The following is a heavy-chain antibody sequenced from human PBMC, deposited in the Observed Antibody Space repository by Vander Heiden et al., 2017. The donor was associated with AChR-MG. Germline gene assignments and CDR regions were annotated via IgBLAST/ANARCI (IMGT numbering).Heavy chain of an antibody. CDR2: ISGSGGST. D-gene: IGHD2-15*01. J-gene: IGHJ6*02. CDR3: AKATQYCSGGNCYSGMDV. V-gene: IGHV3-23*01. CDR1: GFTFSSYA. Sequence: EVHLLESGGGLVQPGGSLRLSCAASGFTFSSYAMSGVRQAPGKGLGWVSTISGSGGSTYYADSVKGRFTISRDNSKNTLYLQMNSLRAEDTAVYYCAKATQYCSGGNCYSGMDVWGQGTTVTVSS.